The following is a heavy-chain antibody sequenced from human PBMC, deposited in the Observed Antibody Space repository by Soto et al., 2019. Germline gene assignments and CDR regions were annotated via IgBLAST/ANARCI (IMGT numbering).Heavy chain of an antibody. Sequence: GGSLRLSCAASGFTFSSYAMTWVRQAPGKGLEWVSVISGSGGSTYYADSVRGRFTISRDNSKNTLYLQMNSLRAEDTAVYYCAKDFSYYYYWGQGTLVTVSS. CDR2: ISGSGGST. V-gene: IGHV3-23*01. CDR1: GFTFSSYA. D-gene: IGHD3-10*01. CDR3: AKDFSYYYY. J-gene: IGHJ4*02.